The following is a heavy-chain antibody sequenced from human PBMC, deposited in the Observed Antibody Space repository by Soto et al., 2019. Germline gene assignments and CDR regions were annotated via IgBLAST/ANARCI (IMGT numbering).Heavy chain of an antibody. V-gene: IGHV3-23*01. CDR2: ISGSGGST. J-gene: IGHJ5*02. CDR3: AKDRPTGLLGYFSGGSCYPYNWFDP. Sequence: EVQLLESGGGLVQPGGSLRLSCAASGFTFSSYAMSWVRQAPGKGLEWVSAISGSGGSTYYADSVKGRFTISRDNSTNTLYLQMNSLRAEDTAVDYCAKDRPTGLLGYFSGGSCYPYNWFDPWGQGTLVTVSS. D-gene: IGHD2-15*01. CDR1: GFTFSSYA.